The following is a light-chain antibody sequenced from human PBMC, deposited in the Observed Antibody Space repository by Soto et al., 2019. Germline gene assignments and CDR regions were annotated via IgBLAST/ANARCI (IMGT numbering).Light chain of an antibody. CDR1: QTISSW. J-gene: IGKJ1*01. CDR2: KAS. CDR3: QHYNSYSEA. Sequence: DIQMSQSPSALSGSVGGRVTITCRASQTISSWLAWYQQKPGKAPKLLIYKASTLKSGVPSRFSGSGSGTEFTLTISSLQPDDFATYYCQHYNSYSEAFGQGTKVDIK. V-gene: IGKV1-5*03.